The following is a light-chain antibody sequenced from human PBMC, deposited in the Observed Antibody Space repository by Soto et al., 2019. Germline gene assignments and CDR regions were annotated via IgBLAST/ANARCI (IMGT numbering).Light chain of an antibody. CDR3: GTWDSSLSVWV. Sequence: QSVLTQPPSVSAAPGQKATISCSGSSSNIGNNYVSWYQQLPGTAPKLLIYENYERPSGIPDRFSGSKSGTSATLGITGLQTGDEADYYCGTWDSSLSVWVFGGGTQLTVL. CDR2: ENY. J-gene: IGLJ3*02. CDR1: SSNIGNNY. V-gene: IGLV1-51*02.